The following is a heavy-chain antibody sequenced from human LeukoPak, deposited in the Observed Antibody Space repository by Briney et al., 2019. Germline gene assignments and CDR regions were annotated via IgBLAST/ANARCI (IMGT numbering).Heavy chain of an antibody. CDR1: GGTFCSYA. Sequence: ASVKVSCKASGGTFCSYAISWVRQAPGQGLEWMGGIIPIFGTANYAQKFQGRVTITADESTSTAYMELSSLRSEDTAVYYCAGLPGIAAVGWFDPWGQGTLVTVSS. CDR2: IIPIFGTA. CDR3: AGLPGIAAVGWFDP. V-gene: IGHV1-69*13. J-gene: IGHJ5*02. D-gene: IGHD6-13*01.